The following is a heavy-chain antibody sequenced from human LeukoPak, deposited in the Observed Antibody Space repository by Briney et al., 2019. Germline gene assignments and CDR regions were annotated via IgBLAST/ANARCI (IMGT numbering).Heavy chain of an antibody. CDR2: ISPNSADI. CDR3: SRDPRRLDY. CDR1: GFTFSDYY. J-gene: IGHJ4*02. Sequence: PGGSLRLSWAASGFTFSDYYMTWIRQAPGKGLEWVSYISPNSADIKYADSVKGRFTISRDNAKKSLYLQMNSLTAEDTSVYYCSRDPRRLDYWGQGALVTVSS. V-gene: IGHV3-11*06.